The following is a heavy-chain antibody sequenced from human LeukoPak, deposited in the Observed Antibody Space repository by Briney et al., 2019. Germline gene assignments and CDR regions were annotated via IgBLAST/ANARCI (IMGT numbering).Heavy chain of an antibody. D-gene: IGHD2-2*02. CDR1: GGSISSYY. Sequence: PSETLSLTCTVSGGSISSYYWSWIRQPAGKGLEWIGRIYTSGSTNYNPSLKSRVTISVDTSKNQFSLKLSSVTAADTAVYYCARDSCSSTSCYIDNWFDPWGQGTLVTVSS. CDR3: ARDSCSSTSCYIDNWFDP. CDR2: IYTSGST. V-gene: IGHV4-4*07. J-gene: IGHJ5*02.